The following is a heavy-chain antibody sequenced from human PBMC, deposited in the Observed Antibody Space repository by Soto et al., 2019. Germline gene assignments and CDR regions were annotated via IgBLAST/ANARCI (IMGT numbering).Heavy chain of an antibody. J-gene: IGHJ4*02. Sequence: EGSLRLSCAASGFTFSSYAMSWVRQAPGKGLEWVSALYSGGSTHYADSVKDRFTISRDNSKNTLYLQMNSLRDEDTAVYYCVRDSHNWNVGFGCWGQGTLVTVSS. CDR3: VRDSHNWNVGFGC. D-gene: IGHD1-20*01. V-gene: IGHV3-66*01. CDR2: LYSGGST. CDR1: GFTFSSYA.